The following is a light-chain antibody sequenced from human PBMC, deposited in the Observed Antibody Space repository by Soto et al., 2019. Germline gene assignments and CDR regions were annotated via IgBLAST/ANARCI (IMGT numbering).Light chain of an antibody. CDR1: SSDVGGYNY. CDR3: SSYTSRNTFV. V-gene: IGLV2-14*01. CDR2: EVS. J-gene: IGLJ2*01. Sequence: QSALTQPASVSGSPGQSITISCTGTSSDVGGYNYVSWYQQHPGKAPKLMIYEVSNRPSGVSNRFSGSKSGNTASLTFSGLQAEDEADYYCSSYTSRNTFVFGGGTKFTVL.